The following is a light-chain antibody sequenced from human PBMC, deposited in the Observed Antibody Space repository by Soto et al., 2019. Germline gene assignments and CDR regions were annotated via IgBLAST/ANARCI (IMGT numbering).Light chain of an antibody. CDR1: QNVSGC. V-gene: IGKV1-5*01. CDR2: GAS. CDR3: QHYYSSLLT. Sequence: DIEMTQTTSTLSASIGDRVTITCRASQNVSGCLNWYQQTRGRVPKLLIYGASNLESGVPSRFSGSGSGTEFTLTISSLQPEDFATYYCQHYYSSLLTFGQGTKVAIK. J-gene: IGKJ1*01.